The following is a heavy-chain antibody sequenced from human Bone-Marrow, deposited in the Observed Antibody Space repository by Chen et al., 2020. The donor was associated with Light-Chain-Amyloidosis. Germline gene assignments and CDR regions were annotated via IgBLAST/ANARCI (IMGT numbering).Heavy chain of an antibody. CDR1: GFTFSSYE. V-gene: IGHV3-48*03. Sequence: EVQLVESGGGLVQPGGSLRLSCAASGFTFSSYELNWFRQAPGKGLEWVSYISSIGSTIYYADSVKGRFTISRDNAKNSLYLQMNSLRADDTAVYYCARVGSYDSSGYYFYYFDYWGQGTLFTVSS. J-gene: IGHJ4*02. CDR2: ISSIGSTI. D-gene: IGHD3-22*01. CDR3: ARVGSYDSSGYYFYYFDY.